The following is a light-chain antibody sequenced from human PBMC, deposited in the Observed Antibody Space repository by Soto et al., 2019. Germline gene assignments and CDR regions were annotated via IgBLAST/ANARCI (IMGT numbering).Light chain of an antibody. J-gene: IGKJ4*01. CDR3: QQRSNWPLT. V-gene: IGKV3-11*01. CDR2: DAS. CDR1: QSVSSY. Sequence: EIVLTQSPATLSLSPGERATLSCRASQSVSSYVAWYQQKPGQAPRLLIYDASNRAPGIPARFSGSGSGTDFTLTISSLEPEDFAVYYCQQRSNWPLTFGGGTKVEI.